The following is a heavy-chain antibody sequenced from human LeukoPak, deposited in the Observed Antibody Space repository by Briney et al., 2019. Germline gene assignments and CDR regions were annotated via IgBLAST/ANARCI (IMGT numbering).Heavy chain of an antibody. CDR2: ISAYNGNT. CDR1: GYTFTSYG. Sequence: ASVKVSCKASGYTFTSYGISWVRQAPGQGLEWMGWISAYNGNTNYAQKLQGRVNMTTDTSTSTAYMELRSLRSDDTAVYYCARAPYYYDSSGYPENWGQGTLVTVSS. J-gene: IGHJ4*02. CDR3: ARAPYYYDSSGYPEN. V-gene: IGHV1-18*01. D-gene: IGHD3-22*01.